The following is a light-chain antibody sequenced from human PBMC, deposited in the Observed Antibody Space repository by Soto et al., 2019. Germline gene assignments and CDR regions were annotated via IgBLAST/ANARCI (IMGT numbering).Light chain of an antibody. J-gene: IGKJ2*01. Sequence: EIVMTQSPATLSVSPGERATLSCRASQSVSSNLAWYQQKPGQAARLLIYGASTRATGIPARFSGSGSGTEFTLTISSLQSEDFAVYYCQQYNNWPYTFGQGTKLETK. CDR3: QQYNNWPYT. V-gene: IGKV3-15*01. CDR1: QSVSSN. CDR2: GAS.